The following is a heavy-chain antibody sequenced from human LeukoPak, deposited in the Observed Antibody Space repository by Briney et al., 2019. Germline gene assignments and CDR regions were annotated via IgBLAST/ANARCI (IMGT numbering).Heavy chain of an antibody. CDR1: GFTFDDYA. CDR3: AKSATVSYYYYMDV. J-gene: IGHJ6*03. Sequence: PGGSLRLSCAASGFTFDDYAMHWVRQAPGKGLEWVSGISWNSGSIGYADSVKGRFTISRDNAKNSLYLQMNSLRAEDTALYYCAKSATVSYYYYMDVWGKGTTATVSS. V-gene: IGHV3-9*01. CDR2: ISWNSGSI.